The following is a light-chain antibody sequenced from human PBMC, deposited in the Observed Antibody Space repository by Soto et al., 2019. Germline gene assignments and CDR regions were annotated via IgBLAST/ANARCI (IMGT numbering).Light chain of an antibody. CDR2: DVN. Sequence: QSVRTQPASVSSSPCQSLTIPRTGTSSDVGGYNYVVGYKQHPDNAPKLLIYDVNTRPSGVSIRFSGSRSGDTGSLIISGLLPEDEADYQTTSNSSIYAYVVRPGTKVNV. J-gene: IGLJ1*01. CDR1: SSDVGGYNY. V-gene: IGLV2-14*01. CDR3: TSNSSIYAYV.